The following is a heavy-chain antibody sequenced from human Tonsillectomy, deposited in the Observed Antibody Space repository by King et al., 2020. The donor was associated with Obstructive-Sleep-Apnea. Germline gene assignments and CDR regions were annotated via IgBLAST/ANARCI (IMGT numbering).Heavy chain of an antibody. CDR2: INHSGST. CDR3: ATGGRGHYGRDV. D-gene: IGHD3-10*01. V-gene: IGHV4-34*01. CDR1: GGSFSGYY. Sequence: VQLQQWGAGLLKPSETLSLTCAVYGGSFSGYYWTLIRQSPGKGLEWIGEINHSGSTNYNPSPKSRVTISVDTSKNQFSLKLRSVIAADTAVYYCATGGRGHYGRDVGDQGTTVTVSS. J-gene: IGHJ6*02.